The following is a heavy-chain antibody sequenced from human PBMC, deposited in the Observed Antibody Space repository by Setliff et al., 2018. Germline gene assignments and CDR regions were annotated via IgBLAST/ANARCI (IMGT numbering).Heavy chain of an antibody. CDR3: ARREGDGYNFWSGYYSPGGYYYGMDV. Sequence: SETLSLTCTVSGGSISSYYWSWIRQPPGKGLEWIGYIYYSGSTYYNPSLKSRVTISVDTSKNQFSLKLSSVTAADPAVYYCARREGDGYNFWSGYYSPGGYYYGMDVWGQGTTVTVSS. J-gene: IGHJ6*02. CDR1: GGSISSYY. V-gene: IGHV4-59*04. CDR2: IYYSGST. D-gene: IGHD3-3*01.